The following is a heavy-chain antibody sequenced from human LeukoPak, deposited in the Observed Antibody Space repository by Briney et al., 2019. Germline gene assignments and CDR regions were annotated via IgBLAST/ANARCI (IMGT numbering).Heavy chain of an antibody. V-gene: IGHV1-69*04. J-gene: IGHJ6*02. CDR2: IIPILGIA. CDR1: RGTFSSYA. D-gene: IGHD2-8*02. Sequence: SVNLSCTASRGTFSSYAIRWVRQAPGQGLEWMGRIIPILGIANYAQKFQGRVTITADKSTSTAYMELSSLRSEDTAVYYCARVLVGTLGGFYYYHGMYVWGQGPTVTVSS. CDR3: ARVLVGTLGGFYYYHGMYV.